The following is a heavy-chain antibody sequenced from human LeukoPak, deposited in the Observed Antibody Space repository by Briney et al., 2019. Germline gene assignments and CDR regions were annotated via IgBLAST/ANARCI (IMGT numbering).Heavy chain of an antibody. Sequence: PGGSLRLSCAASGFTFSSYAMSWVRQAPGKGLEWVSAISGSGGSTYYADSVKGRFTISRDNSKNTLYLQMSSLRAEDTAVYYCVKDQKGGIAAAVSWNWGQGTLVTVSS. CDR1: GFTFSSYA. D-gene: IGHD6-13*01. CDR2: ISGSGGST. J-gene: IGHJ4*02. V-gene: IGHV3-23*01. CDR3: VKDQKGGIAAAVSWN.